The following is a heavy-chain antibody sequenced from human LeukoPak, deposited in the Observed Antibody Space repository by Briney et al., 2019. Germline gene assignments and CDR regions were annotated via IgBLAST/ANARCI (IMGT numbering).Heavy chain of an antibody. CDR1: GFTFSFYA. CDR2: ISGSGGST. Sequence: GGSLRLSCAASGFTFSFYAMSWVRQAPGKGLEWVSVISGSGGSTYYADSVKGRFTISRDNSKNTLYLQMNSLRAEDTAVYYCAKVRTQLLWFGELFNDYWGQGTLVTVSS. J-gene: IGHJ4*02. V-gene: IGHV3-23*01. D-gene: IGHD3-10*01. CDR3: AKVRTQLLWFGELFNDY.